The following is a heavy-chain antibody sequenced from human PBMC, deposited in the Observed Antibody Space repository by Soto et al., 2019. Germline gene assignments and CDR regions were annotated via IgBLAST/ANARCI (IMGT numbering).Heavy chain of an antibody. J-gene: IGHJ6*02. CDR3: ARGSSIAGLYYGMDV. CDR1: DGSISSGGYY. D-gene: IGHD6-6*01. V-gene: IGHV4-31*03. CDR2: NYYSGIT. Sequence: PSQTLSVTCTVSDGSISSGGYYCTWIRQHPGKGLEWIGYNYYSGITYYNPSLKSRVTISLDTSKNQFSLKLSSVTAADTAVYYCARGSSIAGLYYGMDVWGQGTTVTVSS.